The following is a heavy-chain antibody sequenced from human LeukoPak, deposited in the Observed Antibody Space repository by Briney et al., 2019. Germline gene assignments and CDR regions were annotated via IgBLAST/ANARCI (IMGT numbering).Heavy chain of an antibody. J-gene: IGHJ4*02. V-gene: IGHV4-59*01. CDR2: MYYSGGT. D-gene: IGHD5-24*01. Sequence: PSETLSLTCTVSGGSINGYYWSWIRKPTGKGLEWIGHMYYSGGTNYNPSLKSRVTISVDTSKNQFSLKLSSVTAADTAVYYCVRRCQDAYTLYCFDYWGQGTLVTVSS. CDR3: VRRCQDAYTLYCFDY. CDR1: GGSINGYY.